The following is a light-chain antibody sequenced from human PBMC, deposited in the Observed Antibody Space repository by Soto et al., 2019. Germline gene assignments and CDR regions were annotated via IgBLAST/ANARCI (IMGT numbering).Light chain of an antibody. J-gene: IGKJ1*01. V-gene: IGKV3-20*01. CDR3: QQYGSSPRT. CDR2: GAS. Sequence: EIVLTQSPGTLSLSPGERATLSCRASQTVSSSYLAWYQQKLGQAPRLLIYGASNRANGIPDRFSGSGSGTDFTLTISRLEPEDFAVYYCQQYGSSPRTFGQGTKVEIK. CDR1: QTVSSSY.